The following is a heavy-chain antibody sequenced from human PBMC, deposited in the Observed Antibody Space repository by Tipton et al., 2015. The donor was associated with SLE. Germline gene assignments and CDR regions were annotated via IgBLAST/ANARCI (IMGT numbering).Heavy chain of an antibody. CDR2: IHTSGST. Sequence: TLSLTCTVSGGSVSGYYWSWVRQPPGRGLEWIGYIHTSGSTSYNPSLKSRVTMSVDTSKNQVSLKLSSVTAADTAVYYCARGREWNWSPYYMDVWGKGTTVTVSS. CDR3: ARGREWNWSPYYMDV. CDR1: GGSVSGYY. D-gene: IGHD1-1*01. V-gene: IGHV4-4*08. J-gene: IGHJ6*03.